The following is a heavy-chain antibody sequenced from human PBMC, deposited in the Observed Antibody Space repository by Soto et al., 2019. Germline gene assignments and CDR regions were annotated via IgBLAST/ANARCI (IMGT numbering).Heavy chain of an antibody. D-gene: IGHD3-9*01. V-gene: IGHV1-2*04. J-gene: IGHJ4*02. Sequence: ASVKVSCKASGYTFTGYYMHWVRQAPGQGLEWMGWINPNSGGTNYAQKFQGWVTMTRDTSISTAYMELSRLRSDDTAVYYCARGRGIPYFDRLYYFDYWGQGALVTVSS. CDR3: ARGRGIPYFDRLYYFDY. CDR2: INPNSGGT. CDR1: GYTFTGYY.